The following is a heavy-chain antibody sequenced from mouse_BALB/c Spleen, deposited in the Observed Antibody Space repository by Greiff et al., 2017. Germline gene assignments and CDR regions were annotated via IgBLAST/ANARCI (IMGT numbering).Heavy chain of an antibody. CDR3: ARRGYDYALDY. CDR2: ISYSGST. J-gene: IGHJ2*01. CDR1: GYSITSDYA. Sequence: VQLKESGPGLVKPSQSLSLTCTVTGYSITSDYAWNWIRQFPGNKLEWMGYISYSGSTSYNPSLKSRISITRDTSKNQFFLQLNSVTTEDTATYYCARRGYDYALDYWGQGTTLTVSS. D-gene: IGHD2-4*01. V-gene: IGHV3-2*02.